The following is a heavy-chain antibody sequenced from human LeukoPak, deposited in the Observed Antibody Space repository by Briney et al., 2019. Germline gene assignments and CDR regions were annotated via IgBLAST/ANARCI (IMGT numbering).Heavy chain of an antibody. V-gene: IGHV4-39*01. Sequence: SETLSLTCTVSGGSISSSSYYWGWIRQPPGKGLEWIGGIYYSGSTYYNPSLKSRVTISVDTSKNQFSLKLSSVTAADTAVYYCARQSGYERGYDFVDYWGQGTLVTVSS. D-gene: IGHD5-12*01. CDR2: IYYSGST. CDR3: ARQSGYERGYDFVDY. J-gene: IGHJ4*02. CDR1: GGSISSSSYY.